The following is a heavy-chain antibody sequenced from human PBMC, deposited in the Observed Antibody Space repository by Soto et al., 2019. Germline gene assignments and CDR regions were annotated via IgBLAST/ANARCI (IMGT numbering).Heavy chain of an antibody. CDR1: GFTFDDYA. V-gene: IGHV3-9*01. Sequence: EVQVVESGGGLVQPGRSLRLSCVASGFTFDDYAMHWVRQAPGKGLEWVSGISWNSGSIGYADSVKGRFTISRDNAKNSLYLQMNSLRAEDTALYYCSKALIYGMDVWGQGTTVTVSS. CDR3: SKALIYGMDV. D-gene: IGHD3-22*01. J-gene: IGHJ6*02. CDR2: ISWNSGSI.